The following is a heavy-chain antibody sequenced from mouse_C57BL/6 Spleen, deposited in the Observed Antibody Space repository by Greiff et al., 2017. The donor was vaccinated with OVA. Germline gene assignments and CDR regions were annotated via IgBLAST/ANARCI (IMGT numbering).Heavy chain of an antibody. CDR3: ARRTRLGWYFDV. CDR2: LLPGSGST. J-gene: IGHJ1*03. V-gene: IGHV1-9*01. CDR1: GYTFTGYW. Sequence: QVQLQQSGAELMKPGASVKLSCKATGYTFTGYWIEWVKQRPGPGLEWIGELLPGSGSTNYNEKFKVKATFTADTSSNTAYMQLSSLTTEDSAIYYCARRTRLGWYFDVWGTGTTVTVSS. D-gene: IGHD2-4*01.